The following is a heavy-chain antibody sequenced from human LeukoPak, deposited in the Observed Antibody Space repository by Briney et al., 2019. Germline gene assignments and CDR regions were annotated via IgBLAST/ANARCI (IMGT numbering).Heavy chain of an antibody. CDR1: GGSFSGYY. D-gene: IGHD3-22*01. CDR3: ARRITMIVVDYGEAIVD. V-gene: IGHV4-34*01. CDR2: INHSGST. J-gene: IGHJ4*02. Sequence: PSETLSLTCAVYGGSFSGYYWSWIRQPPGKGLEWIGEINHSGSTNYNPSLKSRVTISVDTSKNQFSLKLSSVTAADTAVYYCARRITMIVVDYGEAIVDWGQGTLVTVSS.